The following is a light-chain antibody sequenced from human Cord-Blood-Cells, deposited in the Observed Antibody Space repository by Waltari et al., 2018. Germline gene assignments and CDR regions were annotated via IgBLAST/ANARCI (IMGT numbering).Light chain of an antibody. V-gene: IGKV3-11*01. CDR1: QSVSSY. J-gene: IGKJ4*01. Sequence: EIVLTQSPATLSLSPGERATPSCRASQSVSSYLAWYQQKPGQAPRLLIYDASNRATGIPARFSGSGSGTDFTLTISSLGPEDFAVYYCQQRSNWPGTFGGGTKVEIK. CDR2: DAS. CDR3: QQRSNWPGT.